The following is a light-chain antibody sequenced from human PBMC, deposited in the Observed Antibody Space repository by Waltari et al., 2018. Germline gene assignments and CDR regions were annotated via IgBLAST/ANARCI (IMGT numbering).Light chain of an antibody. CDR1: QCISTY. CDR3: QQSYDTPRT. CDR2: AAS. Sequence: DYPVIQSPSFLPATFGDRVTITRRASQCISTYLNWFQQKPGKGPKLLIYAASTLQSGVPSIFRGSGSGTDFTFTISSLQLEDFATYYCQQSYDTPRTFGQGTKVEVK. V-gene: IGKV1-39*01. J-gene: IGKJ1*01.